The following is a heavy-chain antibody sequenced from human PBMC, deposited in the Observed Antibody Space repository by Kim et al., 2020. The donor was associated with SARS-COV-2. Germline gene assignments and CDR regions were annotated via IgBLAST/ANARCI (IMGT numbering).Heavy chain of an antibody. J-gene: IGHJ3*02. Sequence: GGSLRLSCAASGFTFSSYAMSWVRQAPGKGLEWVSAISGSGGSTYNADSVKGRFTFSLDNSKNMLFLQMNSLRAEDTAVYYCAKDLRQVSRWDTDLWALDAFDIWCQGTMVTVSS. CDR3: AKDLRQVSRWDTDLWALDAFDI. D-gene: IGHD3-10*01. CDR2: ISGSGGST. CDR1: GFTFSSYA. V-gene: IGHV3-23*01.